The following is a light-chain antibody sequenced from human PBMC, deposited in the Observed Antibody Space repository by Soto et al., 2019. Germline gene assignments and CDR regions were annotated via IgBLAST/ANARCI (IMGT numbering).Light chain of an antibody. CDR1: QTISSW. J-gene: IGKJ1*01. CDR3: QKYNSAPWT. Sequence: DIQMTQSPSTLSGSVGDRVTITCRASQTISSWLAWYQQKPGKVPKLLIYAASTLQSGVPSRFSGSGSGTDFTLTISSLQPEDVETYYCQKYNSAPWTFGQGTKVDIK. V-gene: IGKV1-27*01. CDR2: AAS.